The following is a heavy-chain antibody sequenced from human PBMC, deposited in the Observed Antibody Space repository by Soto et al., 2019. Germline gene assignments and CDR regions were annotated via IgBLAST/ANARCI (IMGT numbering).Heavy chain of an antibody. V-gene: IGHV3-48*01. Sequence: PGGSLRLSCAASGFTFSSYSMNWVRRAPGKGLEWVSYISSSSSTIYYADSVKGRFTISRDNSKNTLYLQMNSLRAEDTAVYYCAKSSVAGTSTPLIPFDYWGQGTLVTVSS. CDR1: GFTFSSYS. J-gene: IGHJ4*02. CDR2: ISSSSSTI. CDR3: AKSSVAGTSTPLIPFDY. D-gene: IGHD6-19*01.